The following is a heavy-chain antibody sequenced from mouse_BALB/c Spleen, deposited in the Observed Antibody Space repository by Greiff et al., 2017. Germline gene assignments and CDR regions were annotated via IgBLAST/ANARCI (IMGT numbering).Heavy chain of an antibody. CDR3: ARGDDGYYGYFDY. J-gene: IGHJ2*01. Sequence: DVQLVESGGGLVKPGGSLKLSCAASGFTFSSYAMSWVRQTPEKRLEWVASISSGGSTYYPDSVKGRFTISRDNARNILYLQMSSLRSEDTAMYYCARGDDGYYGYFDYWGQGTTLTVSS. V-gene: IGHV5-6-5*01. CDR1: GFTFSSYA. D-gene: IGHD2-3*01. CDR2: ISSGGST.